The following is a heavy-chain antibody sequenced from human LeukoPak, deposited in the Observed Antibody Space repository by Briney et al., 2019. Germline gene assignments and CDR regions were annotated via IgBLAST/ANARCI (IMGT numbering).Heavy chain of an antibody. Sequence: PGGSLRLSCAASGFTFSSYGMHWVRQAPGKGLEWVAVIWYDGSNKYYADSVKGRFTISRDNSKNTLYLQMNSLRAEDTAVYYCSSSSPSSYYYYMDVWGKGTTVTVSS. J-gene: IGHJ6*03. CDR3: SSSSPSSYYYYMDV. D-gene: IGHD6-13*01. V-gene: IGHV3-33*01. CDR1: GFTFSSYG. CDR2: IWYDGSNK.